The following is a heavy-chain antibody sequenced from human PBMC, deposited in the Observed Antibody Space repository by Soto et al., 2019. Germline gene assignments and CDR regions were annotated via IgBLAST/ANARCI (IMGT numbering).Heavy chain of an antibody. CDR2: ISWDGGST. Sequence: QPGGSLRLSCAASGFTFDDYTMHWVRQAPGKGLEWVSLISWDGGSTYYADSVKDRFTISRDNSKNSLYLQMNSLRTEDTALYYCAKGGITIPPGFWGQGTMVTVSS. CDR1: GFTFDDYT. CDR3: AKGGITIPPGF. V-gene: IGHV3-43*01. D-gene: IGHD3-3*01. J-gene: IGHJ3*01.